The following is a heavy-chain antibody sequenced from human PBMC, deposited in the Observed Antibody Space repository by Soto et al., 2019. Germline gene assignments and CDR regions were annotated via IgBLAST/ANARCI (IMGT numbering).Heavy chain of an antibody. J-gene: IGHJ4*02. D-gene: IGHD1-1*01. CDR2: KYYSGST. CDR1: GGSISSGDYY. CDR3: ARVQGGGGGMVHNY. V-gene: IGHV4-30-4*01. Sequence: QVQLQESGPGLVKPSQTLSLTCTVSGGSISSGDYYWSWIRQPPGKGLEWIGYKYYSGSTYYNPSLKSRVTISVDTSKNQFSLKLSSVTAADTAGYYCARVQGGGGGMVHNYWGQGTLVTVSS.